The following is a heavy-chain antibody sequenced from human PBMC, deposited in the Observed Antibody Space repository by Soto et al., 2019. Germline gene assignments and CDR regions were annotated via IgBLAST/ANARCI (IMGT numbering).Heavy chain of an antibody. J-gene: IGHJ4*02. Sequence: PSETLSLTCAVSGGSISSTNWWTWVRQPPGKGLEWIGEIYQTGSTKYNPSLKSRVTISVDKSKNQFSLKLNSVTAADTAVYYCVARGYSGTSSPLFDYWGQGTLVTVS. V-gene: IGHV4-4*02. D-gene: IGHD5-12*01. CDR2: IYQTGST. CDR1: GGSISSTNW. CDR3: VARGYSGTSSPLFDY.